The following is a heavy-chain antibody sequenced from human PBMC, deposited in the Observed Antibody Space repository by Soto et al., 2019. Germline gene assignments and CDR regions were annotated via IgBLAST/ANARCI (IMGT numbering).Heavy chain of an antibody. CDR3: ARGGSGYVWFNEF. Sequence: QEQLVQSGAEVKKPGSSVKVSCKASGGIFSSYAISWVRQAPGQWLQWMVGIIPIFGTANYAQKFQGRVTITADESTNTAYMDLSSLKSEDTAIYYCARGGSGYVWFNEFWGQGTLVTVSS. CDR1: GGIFSSYA. V-gene: IGHV1-69*01. J-gene: IGHJ4*02. D-gene: IGHD3-22*01. CDR2: IIPIFGTA.